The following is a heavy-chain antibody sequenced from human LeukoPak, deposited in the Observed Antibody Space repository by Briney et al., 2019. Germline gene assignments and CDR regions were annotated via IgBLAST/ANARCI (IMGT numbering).Heavy chain of an antibody. Sequence: SETLSLTCTVSGGSISSSSYYWGWIRQPPGKGLEWIGSIYYSGSTYCNPSLKSRVTISVDTSKNQFSLKLSSVTAADTAVYYCASYGSQYCSGGSCNYWGQGTLVTVSS. V-gene: IGHV4-39*01. CDR3: ASYGSQYCSGGSCNY. CDR1: GGSISSSSYY. D-gene: IGHD2-15*01. J-gene: IGHJ4*02. CDR2: IYYSGST.